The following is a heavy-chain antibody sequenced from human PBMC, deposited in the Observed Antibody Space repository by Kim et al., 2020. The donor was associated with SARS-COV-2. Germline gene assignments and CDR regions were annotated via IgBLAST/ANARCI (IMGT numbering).Heavy chain of an antibody. CDR2: GDT. Sequence: GDTTYNPTLKSRVTISVDTSKNQFSLKLSSVTAADTAVYYCARGGDYIDYWGQGTLVTVSS. D-gene: IGHD2-2*02. J-gene: IGHJ4*02. CDR3: ARGGDYIDY. V-gene: IGHV4-59*09.